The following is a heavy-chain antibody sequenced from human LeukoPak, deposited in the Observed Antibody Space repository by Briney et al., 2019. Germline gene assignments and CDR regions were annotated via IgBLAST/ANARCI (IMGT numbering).Heavy chain of an antibody. CDR3: ARQGAAGKYYYYYMDV. D-gene: IGHD6-13*01. V-gene: IGHV5-51*01. CDR2: IYPDDSNT. J-gene: IGHJ6*03. CDR1: GYNFPIYW. Sequence: GESLKISCQGSGYNFPIYWIGWVRQMPGQGLGGMGTIYPDDSNTIYGPSFQGQVTTSADKSINTAYLEWSSLKASDTAIYYCARQGAAGKYYYYYMDVWGKGTTVTVSS.